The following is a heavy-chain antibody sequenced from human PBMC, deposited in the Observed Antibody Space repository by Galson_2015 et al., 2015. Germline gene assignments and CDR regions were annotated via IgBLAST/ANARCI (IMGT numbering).Heavy chain of an antibody. J-gene: IGHJ3*02. D-gene: IGHD3-3*01. CDR2: MSYDGAFI. CDR3: AKLRPRMIRFGAYEM. V-gene: IGHV3-30*18. Sequence: SLRLSCAPSGFTFSIHGMTWVRQPPGKGLEWVAAMSYDGAFIYYADSLKGRFTISRDNSRGIVYLQMNSLRAEDTAVYYCAKLRPRMIRFGAYEMWGQGARVTVAS. CDR1: GFTFSIHG.